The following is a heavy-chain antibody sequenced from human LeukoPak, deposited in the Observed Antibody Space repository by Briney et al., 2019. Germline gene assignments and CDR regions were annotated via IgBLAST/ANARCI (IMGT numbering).Heavy chain of an antibody. J-gene: IGHJ4*02. V-gene: IGHV3-23*01. CDR2: ISGSGGST. D-gene: IGHD6-6*01. CDR1: GFTFSTYW. Sequence: GGSLRLSCAGSGFTFSTYWIHWVRQAPGKGLEWVSAISGSGGSTYYADSVKGRFTISRDNSKNTLYLQMNSLRAEDTAVYYCAKSDSSSLRFFDYWGQGTLVTVSS. CDR3: AKSDSSSLRFFDY.